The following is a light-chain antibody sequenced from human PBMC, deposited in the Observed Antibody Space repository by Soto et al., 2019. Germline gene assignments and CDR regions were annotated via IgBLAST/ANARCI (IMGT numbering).Light chain of an antibody. V-gene: IGKV1-39*01. CDR2: AAS. J-gene: IGKJ3*01. CDR1: QSISSW. Sequence: DIQMTQSPSTLSASVGDRVTITCRASQSISSWLAWYQQKPGKAPKLLIYAASSLQSGVPSRFSGSGSGTDFTLTISSLQSEDFATYYCQQSYDPPFTFGPGTKVDI. CDR3: QQSYDPPFT.